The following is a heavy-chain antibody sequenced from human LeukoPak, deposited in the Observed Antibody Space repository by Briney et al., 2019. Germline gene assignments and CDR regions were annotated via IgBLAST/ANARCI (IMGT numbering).Heavy chain of an antibody. D-gene: IGHD3-10*01. CDR2: ISYDGSNK. Sequence: GRSLRLSCAASGFTFSSYGMHWVRQAPGKGLEWVAVISYDGSNKYYADSVKGRFTISRDNSKNTLYLQMNSLRAEDTAVYYCASGVRRGPYGSGSYYLLWGQGTLVTVSS. V-gene: IGHV3-30*03. J-gene: IGHJ4*02. CDR3: ASGVRRGPYGSGSYYLL. CDR1: GFTFSSYG.